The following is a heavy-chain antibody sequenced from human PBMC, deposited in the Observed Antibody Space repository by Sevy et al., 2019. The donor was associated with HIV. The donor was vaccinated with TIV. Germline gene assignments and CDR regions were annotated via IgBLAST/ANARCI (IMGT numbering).Heavy chain of an antibody. D-gene: IGHD6-25*01. CDR3: ARRIAAGGGGGWFDP. J-gene: IGHJ5*02. V-gene: IGHV4-30-4*01. Sequence: SETLSLTCTVSGGSINSGDYYWSWIRQPPGKGLEWIGYIYYSGSTYYNPSLKSRVTISVDTSKNQFALKLTSVTAAGMAVYYCARRIAAGGGGGWFDPWGQGTLVTVSS. CDR1: GGSINSGDYY. CDR2: IYYSGST.